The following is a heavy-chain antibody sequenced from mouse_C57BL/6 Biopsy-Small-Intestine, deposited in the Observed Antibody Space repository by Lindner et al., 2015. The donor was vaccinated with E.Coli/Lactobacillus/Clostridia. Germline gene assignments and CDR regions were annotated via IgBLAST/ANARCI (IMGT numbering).Heavy chain of an antibody. J-gene: IGHJ3*01. D-gene: IGHD1-1*02. CDR2: IYPRTGNT. CDR3: ADYYDGTSWFAY. V-gene: IGHV1-81*01. CDR1: GYTFTSYG. Sequence: VQLQESGAELARPGASVKLSCKASGYTFTSYGISWVKQRTGQGLEWIGEIYPRTGNTYYNEKFKGKATLTADKSSSTAYMQLSSLTSEDSAVYFCADYYDGTSWFAYWGQGTLVTVSA.